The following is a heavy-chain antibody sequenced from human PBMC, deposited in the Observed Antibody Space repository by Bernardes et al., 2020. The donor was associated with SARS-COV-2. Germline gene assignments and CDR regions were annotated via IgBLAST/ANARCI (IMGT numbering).Heavy chain of an antibody. CDR1: GFTISNAW. CDR3: TTGAEIYYDSSGFSYYFDY. CDR2: FKRTTNGTTT. D-gene: IGHD3-22*01. J-gene: IGHJ4*02. V-gene: IGHV3-15*07. Sequence: AEPLFLSCAASGFTISNAWLNWVRQAPGPGLAWVGHFKRTTNGTTTDYAAPVKGRFTISGDDSKNTMYLQMNSLKTEDTAVYYCTTGAEIYYDSSGFSYYFDYWGQGNLVTVPS.